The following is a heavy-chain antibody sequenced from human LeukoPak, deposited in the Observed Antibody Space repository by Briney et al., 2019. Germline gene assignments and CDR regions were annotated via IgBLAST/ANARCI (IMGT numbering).Heavy chain of an antibody. Sequence: SETLSLTCTVSGDSITTGRHCWSWIRQHPGKGLEWIGYIYYSGSTDYNPSLKSRLSISEDTSKNQFSLKLSSVTAADTAVYYCARGTSWSLSVYFDYWGQGTLVTVSS. CDR3: ARGTSWSLSVYFDY. CDR2: IYYSGST. J-gene: IGHJ4*02. V-gene: IGHV4-31*03. CDR1: GDSITTGRHC. D-gene: IGHD4-23*01.